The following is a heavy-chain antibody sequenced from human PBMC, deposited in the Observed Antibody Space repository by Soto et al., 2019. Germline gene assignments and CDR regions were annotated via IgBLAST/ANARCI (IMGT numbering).Heavy chain of an antibody. Sequence: LRLSCAASGFTFSSYSMNWVRQAPGKGLEWVSSISSSSSYIYYADSVKGRFTISRDNAKNSLYLQMNSLRAEDTAVYYCAKATSPTIFGVDSLFDYWGRGTLVTVSS. D-gene: IGHD3-3*01. CDR1: GFTFSSYS. CDR3: AKATSPTIFGVDSLFDY. CDR2: ISSSSSYI. J-gene: IGHJ4*02. V-gene: IGHV3-21*01.